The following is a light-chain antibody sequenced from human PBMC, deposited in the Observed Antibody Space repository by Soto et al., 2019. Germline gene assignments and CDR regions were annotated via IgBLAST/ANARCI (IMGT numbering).Light chain of an antibody. CDR3: QQYGSSPT. Sequence: EIVLTQSPGTLSLSPGERATLSCRASQSVISSFLAWYQQKPGQAPRVLIFGASSRSTGVPDRFRGSGSGTDFTLTISRLEPEDFEVYFCQQYGSSPTFGQGTKVEIK. J-gene: IGKJ1*01. CDR2: GAS. V-gene: IGKV3-20*01. CDR1: QSVISSF.